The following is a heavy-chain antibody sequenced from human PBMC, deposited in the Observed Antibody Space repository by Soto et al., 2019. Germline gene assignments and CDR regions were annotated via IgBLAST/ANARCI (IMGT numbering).Heavy chain of an antibody. J-gene: IGHJ5*02. CDR2: MNPNSGNT. V-gene: IGHV1-8*01. D-gene: IGHD6-19*01. Sequence: QVQLVQSGAEVKKPGASVKVSCKASGYTFTSYDINWVRQATGQGLEWMGWMNPNSGNTGYAQKFQGRVTMTRNTSIRTAYMELGSLRSEDTAMYYCARGRSIAVDCTFRWFDPWGQGTLVTVSS. CDR3: ARGRSIAVDCTFRWFDP. CDR1: GYTFTSYD.